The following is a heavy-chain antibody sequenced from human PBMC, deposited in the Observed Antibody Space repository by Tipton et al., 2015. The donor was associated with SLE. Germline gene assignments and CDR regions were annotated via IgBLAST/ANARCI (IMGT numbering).Heavy chain of an antibody. J-gene: IGHJ1*01. D-gene: IGHD4/OR15-4a*01. V-gene: IGHV4-34*01. CDR3: ARHDYTGWGHFHH. CDR2: INHSGYI. CDR1: GGSFSGYY. Sequence: TLSLTCAVYGGSFSGYYWSWIRQPPGKGLEWIGEINHSGYINYNPSLKSRLNISLDTAKNQFSLNLRSVTAADTAVYYCARHDYTGWGHFHHWGQGTLVIVSS.